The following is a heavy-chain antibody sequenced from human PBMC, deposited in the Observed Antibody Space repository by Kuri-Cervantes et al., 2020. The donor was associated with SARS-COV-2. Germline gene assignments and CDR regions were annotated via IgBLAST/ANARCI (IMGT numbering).Heavy chain of an antibody. D-gene: IGHD3-16*02. J-gene: IGHJ5*02. CDR3: AREVRADYIWGSYRSGWFDP. CDR1: GYTLTELS. CDR2: FDPEDGET. Sequence: ASVKVSCKVSGYTLTELSMHWVRQAPGKGLEWMGGFDPEDGETIYAQKFQGRVTMTRDTSISTAYMELSRLRSDDTAVYYCAREVRADYIWGSYRSGWFDPWGQGTMVTVSS. V-gene: IGHV1-24*01.